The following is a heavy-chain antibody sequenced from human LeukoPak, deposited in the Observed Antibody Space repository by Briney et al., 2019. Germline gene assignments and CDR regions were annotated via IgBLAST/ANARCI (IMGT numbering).Heavy chain of an antibody. J-gene: IGHJ3*02. CDR1: GFTVSNNY. CDR3: ARDWYGSGSGAFDI. D-gene: IGHD3-10*01. Sequence: GGSLRLSCAASGFTVSNNYMNWVRQGPGEGLEWVSIIYSGGSTHYADSVKGRFTISRDNSKNTLYLQMNSLRAEDTAVYYCARDWYGSGSGAFDIWGQGTMVTVSS. V-gene: IGHV3-66*01. CDR2: IYSGGST.